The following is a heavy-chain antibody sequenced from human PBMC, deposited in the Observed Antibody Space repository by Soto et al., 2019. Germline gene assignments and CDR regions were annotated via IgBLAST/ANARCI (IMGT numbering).Heavy chain of an antibody. J-gene: IGHJ6*02. D-gene: IGHD3-10*01. CDR3: ASVGGDGYYYYGMDV. CDR2: IYHSGST. Sequence: PETRSPTCPVSGVSIGSSNWGNWVRQPPGKGLEWIGEIYHSGSTSHKPSLKSRITITVDKSKNQFSLRLSSVTAADTAMYYCASVGGDGYYYYGMDVWGQGTTVTVSS. V-gene: IGHV4-4*03. CDR1: GVSIGSSNW.